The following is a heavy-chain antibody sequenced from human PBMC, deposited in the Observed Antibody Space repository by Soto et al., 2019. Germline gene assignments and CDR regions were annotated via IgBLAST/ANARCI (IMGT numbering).Heavy chain of an antibody. CDR2: IYYSGST. D-gene: IGHD6-13*01. Sequence: QVQLQESGPGLVKPSQTLSLTCTVSGGSISSGGYYWSWIRQHPGKGLEWIGYIYYSGSTYYNPSLKSRLTVPVDTCQNLCSLKLSSVTAADTAVYYCAGSFGVAAAGPFDYWGQGTLVTVSS. V-gene: IGHV4-31*03. J-gene: IGHJ4*02. CDR3: AGSFGVAAAGPFDY. CDR1: GGSISSGGYY.